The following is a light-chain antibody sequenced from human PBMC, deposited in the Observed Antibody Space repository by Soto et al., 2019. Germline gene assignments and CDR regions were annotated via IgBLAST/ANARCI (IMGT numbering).Light chain of an antibody. J-gene: IGKJ4*01. CDR2: DAS. CDR3: QQRSNWLFT. V-gene: IGKV3-11*01. Sequence: EIVLTQSPATLSLSPGERATLSCRASQSVSSYLAWYQQKPGQAPRLLIYDASNRATGIPARFSGSGCGTDFTLTISSLEPEDFVVYYCQQRSNWLFTFGGGTKVEIK. CDR1: QSVSSY.